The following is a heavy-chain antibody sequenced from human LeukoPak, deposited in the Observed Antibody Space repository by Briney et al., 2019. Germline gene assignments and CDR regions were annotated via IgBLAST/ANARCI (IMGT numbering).Heavy chain of an antibody. CDR1: GGTFSSYA. V-gene: IGHV1-69*06. Sequence: ASVKVSCKASGGTFSSYAISWVRQAPGQGLEWMGGIIPIFGTANYAQKFQGRVTITADKSTSTAYMELSSLRSEDTAVYYCALNPLGYCSSTSCYDYYGMDVWGKGTTVTVSS. CDR3: ALNPLGYCSSTSCYDYYGMDV. D-gene: IGHD2-2*01. CDR2: IIPIFGTA. J-gene: IGHJ6*04.